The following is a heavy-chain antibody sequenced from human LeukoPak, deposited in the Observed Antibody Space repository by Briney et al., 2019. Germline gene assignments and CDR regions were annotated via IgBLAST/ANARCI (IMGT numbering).Heavy chain of an antibody. V-gene: IGHV4-39*07. D-gene: IGHD2-8*01. CDR3: ARGLGVDFDY. CDR2: VYYSGNI. Sequence: KPSETLSLTCAVSGASISASIYYWGWIRQPPGKGLEWIASVYYSGNIYYNPSLKSRVTISLDTSKNQFSLKMTSVTAADTAVYYCARGLGVDFDYWGQGTLVTVSS. CDR1: GASISASIYY. J-gene: IGHJ4*02.